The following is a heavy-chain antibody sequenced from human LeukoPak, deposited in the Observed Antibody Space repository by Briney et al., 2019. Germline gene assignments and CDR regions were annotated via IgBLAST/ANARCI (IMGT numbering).Heavy chain of an antibody. CDR3: ARDHLLDWYYYYVDV. V-gene: IGHV3-48*03. J-gene: IGHJ6*03. CDR2: ISSSGSTI. D-gene: IGHD3/OR15-3a*01. Sequence: PGGSLRLSCAASGFTFSSYEMNWVRQAPGKGLEWVSYISSSGSTIYYADSVKGRFTISRDNAKNSLYLQMNSLRAEDTAVYYCARDHLLDWYYYYVDVWGKGTTVTVSS. CDR1: GFTFSSYE.